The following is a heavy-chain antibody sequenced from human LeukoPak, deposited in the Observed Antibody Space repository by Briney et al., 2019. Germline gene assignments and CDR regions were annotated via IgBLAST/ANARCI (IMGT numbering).Heavy chain of an antibody. J-gene: IGHJ5*02. CDR1: GGSISSYY. Sequence: SETLSLTCTVSGGSISSYYWSWIRQPPGKGLEWIGYIYYSGSTNYNPSLECRVTISVDTSKNRFSLKLSSVTAADTAVYYCARHGRIAVALNWFDPWGQGNLVTVSS. D-gene: IGHD6-19*01. V-gene: IGHV4-59*08. CDR3: ARHGRIAVALNWFDP. CDR2: IYYSGST.